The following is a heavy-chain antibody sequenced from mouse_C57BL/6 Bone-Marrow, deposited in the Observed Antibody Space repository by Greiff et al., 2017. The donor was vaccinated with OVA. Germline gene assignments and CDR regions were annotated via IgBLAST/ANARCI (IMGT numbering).Heavy chain of an antibody. CDR3: ERPLMVTTDGLGY. D-gene: IGHD2-2*01. CDR2: INSDGGST. CDR1: EYEFPSHD. J-gene: IGHJ2*01. V-gene: IGHV5-2*01. Sequence: EVMLVESGGGLVQPGESLKLSCESSEYEFPSHDMSWFRKTPEKRLELVAAINSDGGSTYYPDTMERRFIFSRDNTKKTLDLQMSSLMSEDTALYYCERPLMVTTDGLGYWGQGTTLTVSS.